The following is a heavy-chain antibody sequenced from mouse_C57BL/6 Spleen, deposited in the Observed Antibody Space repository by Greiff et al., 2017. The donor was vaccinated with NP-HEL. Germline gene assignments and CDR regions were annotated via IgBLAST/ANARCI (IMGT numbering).Heavy chain of an antibody. J-gene: IGHJ3*01. D-gene: IGHD2-1*01. CDR3: ARRGYYGNYPFAY. V-gene: IGHV1-22*01. CDR2: INPNNGGT. Sequence: EVQLVESGPELVKPGASVKMSCKASGYTFTDYNMHWVKQSHGKSLEWIGYINPNNGGTSYNQKFKGEATLTVNKSSSTAYMELRSLTSEDSAVYYCARRGYYGNYPFAYWGQGTLVTVSA. CDR1: GYTFTDYN.